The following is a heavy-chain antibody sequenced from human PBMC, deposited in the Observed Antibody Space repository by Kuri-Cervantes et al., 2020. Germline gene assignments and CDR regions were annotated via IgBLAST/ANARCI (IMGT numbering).Heavy chain of an antibody. Sequence: GESLKISCAASGFTFSSYAMHWVRQAPGKGLEWVAVISYDGSNKYYADSVKGRFTISRDNSKNTLYLQMNSLRAEDTAVYYCAREGYSGSYGDYYYYYGMDVWGQGTTVTVSS. V-gene: IGHV3-30-3*01. CDR1: GFTFSSYA. CDR2: ISYDGSNK. CDR3: AREGYSGSYGDYYYYYGMDV. J-gene: IGHJ6*02. D-gene: IGHD1-26*01.